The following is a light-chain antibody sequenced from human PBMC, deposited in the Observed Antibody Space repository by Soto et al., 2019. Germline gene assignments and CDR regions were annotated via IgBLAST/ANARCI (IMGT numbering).Light chain of an antibody. Sequence: EIVMTQSPATLSVSPGERATLSCRASQSVGTYLAWYQQKPGQAPRLLIYGASTRAAGISSRFSGGGSGTEFTLTISSLQSEDFAIYYGQQYNDWPRTFGQGTKVGI. CDR2: GAS. J-gene: IGKJ1*01. CDR3: QQYNDWPRT. V-gene: IGKV3-15*01. CDR1: QSVGTY.